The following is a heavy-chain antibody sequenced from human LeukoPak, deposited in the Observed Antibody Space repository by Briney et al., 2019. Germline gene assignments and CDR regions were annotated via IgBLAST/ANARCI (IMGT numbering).Heavy chain of an antibody. CDR1: GGTFSSYA. V-gene: IGHV1-69*04. J-gene: IGHJ4*02. Sequence: SVKVSCKASGGTFSSYAISWVRQAPGQGLEWMGRIIPILGIANYAQKFQGRVTITADKCTSTAYMELGSLRSEATAVYYCARANYGSGGGDYWGQGTLVTVSS. CDR3: ARANYGSGGGDY. D-gene: IGHD3-10*01. CDR2: IIPILGIA.